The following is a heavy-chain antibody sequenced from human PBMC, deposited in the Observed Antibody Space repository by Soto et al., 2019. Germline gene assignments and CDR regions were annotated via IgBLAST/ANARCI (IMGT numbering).Heavy chain of an antibody. J-gene: IGHJ6*04. D-gene: IGHD1-20*01. CDR1: GYTFNSYD. Sequence: ASVKVSCKVYGYTFNSYDFTWVRQAPGQGLEWMGWIGAYTGNTNYAEKFQGRVSLTTDASTSTAYMELRSLTADDTARYYCARNNIYGLDFWGKGTMVTVSS. V-gene: IGHV1-18*01. CDR2: IGAYTGNT. CDR3: ARNNIYGLDF.